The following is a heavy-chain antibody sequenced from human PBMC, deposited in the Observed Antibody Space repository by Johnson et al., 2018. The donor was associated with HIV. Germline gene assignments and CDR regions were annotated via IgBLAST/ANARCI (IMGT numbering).Heavy chain of an antibody. J-gene: IGHJ3*01. D-gene: IGHD3-16*01. V-gene: IGHV3-23*04. CDR1: GFTFSSYA. Sequence: VQLVESGGGLVQPGGSLRLSCAASGFTFSSYAMSWVRQAPGKGLEWVSAISGSGGTKYYADSVKGRFTISRDNAKKSLYLQMNSLRVDDTAVYYCARDGGRGDFDVWGQGTMVTVSS. CDR2: ISGSGGTK. CDR3: ARDGGRGDFDV.